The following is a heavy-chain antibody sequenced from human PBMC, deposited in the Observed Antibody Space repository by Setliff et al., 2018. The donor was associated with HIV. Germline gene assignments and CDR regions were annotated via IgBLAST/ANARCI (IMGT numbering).Heavy chain of an antibody. CDR2: IYSDGST. J-gene: IGHJ4*02. V-gene: IGHV3-66*02. Sequence: SLLLSFAACGFTVSSSYMAWVRQAPGKGLEWVSTIYSDGSTYHADSVKGRVTLSRDNSKNTLYLQMNSLRPEDTAVYYCARVRLYNNALDYWGQGTRSPSPQ. CDR1: GFTVSSSY. CDR3: ARVRLYNNALDY. D-gene: IGHD3-10*01.